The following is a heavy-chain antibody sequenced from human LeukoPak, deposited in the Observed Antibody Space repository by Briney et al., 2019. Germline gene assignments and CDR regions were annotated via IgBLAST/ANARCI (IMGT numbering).Heavy chain of an antibody. J-gene: IGHJ4*02. V-gene: IGHV3-74*01. CDR3: ARVRELGFSDY. D-gene: IGHD5-18*01. Sequence: GGSLRLSCAASGFTFSSYWMNWVRQAPGKGLVWVSRIASDGSSTTYADSVKGRFSISRDNAKNTLYLQMNSLRAEDTAVYYCARVRELGFSDYWGQGTLVTVSS. CDR2: IASDGSST. CDR1: GFTFSSYW.